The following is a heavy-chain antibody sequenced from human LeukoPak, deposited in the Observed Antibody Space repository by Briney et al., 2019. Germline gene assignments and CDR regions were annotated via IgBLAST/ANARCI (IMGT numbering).Heavy chain of an antibody. D-gene: IGHD3-22*01. CDR2: ISTSGSTK. CDR3: ARDRDPGYNDSSGYRRVNAFDI. Sequence: GGTLRLSCAASGFTFSSYEMNWVRQAPGKGLEWVSYISTSGSTKYYADSVKGRFTISRDNAKNSLYLQMNSLRAEDTAVYYCARDRDPGYNDSSGYRRVNAFDIWGQGTMVTVSS. V-gene: IGHV3-48*03. CDR1: GFTFSSYE. J-gene: IGHJ3*02.